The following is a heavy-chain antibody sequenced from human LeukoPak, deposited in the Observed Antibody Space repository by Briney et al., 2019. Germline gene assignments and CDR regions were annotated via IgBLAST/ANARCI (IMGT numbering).Heavy chain of an antibody. J-gene: IGHJ5*02. Sequence: ASVKVSCKASGYTFTGYYMHWVRQAPGQGLEWMGWINPNSGGTNYARKFQGRVTMTRDTSISTAYMELSRLRSDDTAVYYCARDPKPSYSSSWYESWGQGTLVTVSS. V-gene: IGHV1-2*02. CDR2: INPNSGGT. CDR3: ARDPKPSYSSSWYES. D-gene: IGHD6-13*01. CDR1: GYTFTGYY.